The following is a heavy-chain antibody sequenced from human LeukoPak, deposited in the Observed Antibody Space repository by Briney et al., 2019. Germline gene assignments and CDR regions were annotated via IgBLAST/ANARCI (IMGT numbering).Heavy chain of an antibody. CDR2: INSDGSST. Sequence: PGGSLRLSCAASGFTFSSHWMHWVRQAPGKGLVLVSRINSDGSSTSYADSVKGRFTISRDNAKNTLYLQMNSLRAEDTAVYYCARDPPPYNWNYYFDYWGQGTLVAVSS. V-gene: IGHV3-74*01. CDR3: ARDPPPYNWNYYFDY. D-gene: IGHD1-7*01. J-gene: IGHJ4*02. CDR1: GFTFSSHW.